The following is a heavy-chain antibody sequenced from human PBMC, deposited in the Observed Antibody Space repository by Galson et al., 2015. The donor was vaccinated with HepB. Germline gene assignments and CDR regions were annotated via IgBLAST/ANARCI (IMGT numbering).Heavy chain of an antibody. D-gene: IGHD2-2*01. V-gene: IGHV1-18*01. Sequence: SVKVSCKASGYTFTSYGISWVRQAPGQGLEWMGWISAYNGNKNYAQKLQGRVTMTTDTSTSTAYMELRSLGSDDTAVYYCARDGSVVVPAAYPTYYYYAMDVWGQGTTVTASS. CDR3: ARDGSVVVPAAYPTYYYYAMDV. CDR1: GYTFTSYG. J-gene: IGHJ6*02. CDR2: ISAYNGNK.